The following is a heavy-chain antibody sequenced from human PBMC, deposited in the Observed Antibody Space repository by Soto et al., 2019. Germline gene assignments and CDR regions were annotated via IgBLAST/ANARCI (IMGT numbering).Heavy chain of an antibody. Sequence: SETRSLTCSVSGGSMSSYYGSWSRQPPGKGLEWIGYIYYSGSTNYNPSLKSRVNISVDTSKNQLSLKLSSVTAADTAVYYCAKGGYYYDDAFDIWGQGTMVT. CDR2: IYYSGST. CDR1: GGSMSSYY. D-gene: IGHD3-22*01. CDR3: AKGGYYYDDAFDI. V-gene: IGHV4-59*01. J-gene: IGHJ3*02.